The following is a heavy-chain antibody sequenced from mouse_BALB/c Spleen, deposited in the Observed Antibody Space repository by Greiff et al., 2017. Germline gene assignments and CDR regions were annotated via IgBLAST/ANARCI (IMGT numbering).Heavy chain of an antibody. CDR3: TRGATVY. Sequence: VQLQQPGAELVRPGASVKLSCKASGYTFTSYWINWVKQRPGQGLEWIGNIYPSDSYTNYNQKFKDKATLTVDKSSSTAYMQLSSPTSEDSAVYYCTRGATVYWGQGTLVTVSA. CDR2: IYPSDSYT. V-gene: IGHV1-69*02. CDR1: GYTFTSYW. D-gene: IGHD1-1*01. J-gene: IGHJ3*01.